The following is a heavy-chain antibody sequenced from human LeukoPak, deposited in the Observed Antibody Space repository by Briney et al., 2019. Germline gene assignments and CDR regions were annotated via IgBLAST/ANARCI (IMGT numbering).Heavy chain of an antibody. Sequence: QPGGSLRLSCAASGFTFDDYAMHWVRQAPGKGLEWVSGISWNSGSIGYADSVKGRFTISRDNAKNSLYLQMNSLRAEDTALYYCAKEARYCSSTSCYGASFDYWGQGTLVTVSS. D-gene: IGHD2-2*01. V-gene: IGHV3-9*01. CDR2: ISWNSGSI. CDR3: AKEARYCSSTSCYGASFDY. J-gene: IGHJ4*02. CDR1: GFTFDDYA.